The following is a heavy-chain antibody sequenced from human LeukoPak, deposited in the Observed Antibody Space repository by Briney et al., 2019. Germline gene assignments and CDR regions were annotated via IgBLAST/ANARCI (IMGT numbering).Heavy chain of an antibody. CDR2: IKSKTDGGTT. J-gene: IGHJ4*02. D-gene: IGHD3-16*02. CDR3: ARAGNYVGGTYRTDVFDY. Sequence: PGGSLRLSCAASGFTFSNAWMSWVRQAPGKGLEWVGRIKSKTDGGTTDYAAPVKGRFTISRDDSKNTLYLQMNSLRAEDTAVYYCARAGNYVGGTYRTDVFDYWGQGTLVTVSS. CDR1: GFTFSNAW. V-gene: IGHV3-15*05.